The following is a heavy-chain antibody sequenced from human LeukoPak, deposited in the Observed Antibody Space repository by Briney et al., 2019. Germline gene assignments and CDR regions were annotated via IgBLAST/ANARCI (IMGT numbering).Heavy chain of an antibody. Sequence: SETLSLTCTVSGGSISSGIYYWTWIRQPAGKGLEWIGRIYTSGSTNYNPSLKSRVTISLDTSRSQFSLKLNSVTAADTALYYCVRETEGHSYGSNWFDPWGQGTLVTVSS. V-gene: IGHV4-61*02. CDR3: VRETEGHSYGSNWFDP. D-gene: IGHD5-18*01. CDR1: GGSISSGIYY. J-gene: IGHJ5*02. CDR2: IYTSGST.